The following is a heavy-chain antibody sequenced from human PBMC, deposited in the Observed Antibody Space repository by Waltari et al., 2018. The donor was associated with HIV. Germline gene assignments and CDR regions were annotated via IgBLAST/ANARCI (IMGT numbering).Heavy chain of an antibody. Sequence: QVQLVESGGGVVQPGRSLRLSCAASGFPLSRYAMHWVRQAPGKGLEWVAVISYDGSNKYYADSVKGRFTISRDNSKNTLYLQMNSLRAEDTAVYYCARGDTAMVRLDYWGQGILVTVSS. J-gene: IGHJ4*02. D-gene: IGHD5-18*01. CDR1: GFPLSRYA. CDR3: ARGDTAMVRLDY. CDR2: ISYDGSNK. V-gene: IGHV3-30*01.